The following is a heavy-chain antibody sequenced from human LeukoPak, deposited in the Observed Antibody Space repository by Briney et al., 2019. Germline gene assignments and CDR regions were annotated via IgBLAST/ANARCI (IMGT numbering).Heavy chain of an antibody. CDR1: GFTFSSYA. CDR2: ISYDGPNK. Sequence: GGSLRLSCAASGFTFSSYAMHWVRQAPGKGLEWVAAISYDGPNKYYVDSVKGRFTISRDNSKNTLYLQMNSLRAEDTAVYYCAKASPNYGGYYYYYMDVWGKGTTVTVSS. CDR3: AKASPNYGGYYYYYMDV. J-gene: IGHJ6*03. V-gene: IGHV3-30*04. D-gene: IGHD4-23*01.